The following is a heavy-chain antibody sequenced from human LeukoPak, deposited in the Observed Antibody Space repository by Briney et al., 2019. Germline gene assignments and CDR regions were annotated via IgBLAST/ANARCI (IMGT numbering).Heavy chain of an antibody. D-gene: IGHD6-19*01. CDR3: AKGRIAVGTGYFDY. CDR2: ISGSGGST. CDR1: GFTFSSYA. V-gene: IGHV3-23*01. Sequence: TGGSLRLSCAASGFTFSSYAMSWVRQAPGKGLEWVSAISGSGGSTYYADSVKGRFTISRDNSKNTLYLQMNSLRAEDTAVYYCAKGRIAVGTGYFDYWGQGTLVTVSS. J-gene: IGHJ4*02.